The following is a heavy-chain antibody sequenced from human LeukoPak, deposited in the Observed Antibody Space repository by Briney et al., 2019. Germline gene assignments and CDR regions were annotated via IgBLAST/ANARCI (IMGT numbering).Heavy chain of an antibody. V-gene: IGHV1-8*01. CDR1: GYTFTSYD. J-gene: IGHJ5*02. Sequence: ASVKVSCKASGYTFTSYDINWVRQATGQGLEWMGWMNPNSGNTGYAQKFQGRVTMTRNTSISTAYMELSSLRSEDTAVYYCARGLVPAATRRKSGNWFDPWGQGTLVTVSS. CDR3: ARGLVPAATRRKSGNWFDP. D-gene: IGHD2-2*01. CDR2: MNPNSGNT.